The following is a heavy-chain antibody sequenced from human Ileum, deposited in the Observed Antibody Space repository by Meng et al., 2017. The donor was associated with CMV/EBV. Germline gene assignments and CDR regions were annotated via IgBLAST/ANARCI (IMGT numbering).Heavy chain of an antibody. D-gene: IGHD3-22*01. CDR1: GFTFSNCA. CDR2: ISGYGDTT. V-gene: IGHV3-64*01. CDR3: ARDFPQSGWLPIDY. J-gene: IGHJ4*02. Sequence: VQLVEAGGDLVQPGGSLRLSCAASGFTFSNCAMHWVRQAPGKGLEYVSAISGYGDTTYYANSVKGRFTISRDNSKSTLYLHMGSLRAEDTAVYYCARDFPQSGWLPIDYWGQGTLVTVSS.